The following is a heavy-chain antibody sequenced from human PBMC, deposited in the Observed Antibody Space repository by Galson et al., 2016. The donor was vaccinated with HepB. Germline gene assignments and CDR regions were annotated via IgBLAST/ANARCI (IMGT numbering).Heavy chain of an antibody. J-gene: IGHJ4*02. CDR1: GYSFTSYW. D-gene: IGHD3-22*01. Sequence: QSGAEVKKPGESLRISCKVSGYSFTSYWINWLRQMPGKGLEWMGRIDPSDSNLKYSPSFEGHVTISADTSTSTAYLQWSSLKASDTATYYCARHYYYTTGYCYGYWGQGTLVAVSS. V-gene: IGHV5-10-1*01. CDR3: ARHYYYTTGYCYGY. CDR2: IDPSDSNL.